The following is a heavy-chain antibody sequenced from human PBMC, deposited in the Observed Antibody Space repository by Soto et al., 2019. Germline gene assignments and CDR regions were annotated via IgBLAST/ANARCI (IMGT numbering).Heavy chain of an antibody. J-gene: IGHJ6*02. CDR1: GFTFSNYA. Sequence: EVHLLESGGGLVQPGGSLRLSCAASGFTFSNYAMTWVRQAPGKGLEWVSVISGTGGGTNNADSAKGRFTTSRDNSKNTLYLQKNSLRAEDTAVYYCAKRAFYGSGIPNYYGMDVWGQGTAVTVSS. CDR2: ISGTGGGT. CDR3: AKRAFYGSGIPNYYGMDV. D-gene: IGHD3-10*01. V-gene: IGHV3-23*01.